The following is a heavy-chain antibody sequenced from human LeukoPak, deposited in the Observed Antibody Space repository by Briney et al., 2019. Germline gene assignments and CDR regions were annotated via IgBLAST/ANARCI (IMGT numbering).Heavy chain of an antibody. CDR3: VRDGDDFNFDY. D-gene: IGHD5-24*01. CDR2: VKGDGTFT. J-gene: IGHJ4*02. V-gene: IGHV3-74*01. CDR1: GFTFDDYA. Sequence: GRSLTLSCAASGFTFDDYAMHWVRQAPGKGLVWVSRVKGDGTFTHYADSVYGRVTISRENAKNTLYLHMHSLRAEDTAVYYCVRDGDDFNFDYWGQGNLVTVSS.